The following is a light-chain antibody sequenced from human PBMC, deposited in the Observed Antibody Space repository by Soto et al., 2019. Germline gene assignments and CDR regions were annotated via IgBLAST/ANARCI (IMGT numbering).Light chain of an antibody. CDR1: SSDIGVYNY. CDR2: EVS. CDR3: SSYTSSSTLDVV. Sequence: QSALTQPPSASGSPGQSVTISCTGTSSDIGVYNYVSWYQQHPGKAPKLMLYEVSKRPSGVSNRFSGSKSGNTASLTISGLQAEDEADYYCSSYTSSSTLDVVFGGGTKLTVL. V-gene: IGLV2-14*01. J-gene: IGLJ2*01.